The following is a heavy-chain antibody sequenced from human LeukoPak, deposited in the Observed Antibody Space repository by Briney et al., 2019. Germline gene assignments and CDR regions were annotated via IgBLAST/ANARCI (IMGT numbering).Heavy chain of an antibody. D-gene: IGHD1-1*01. Sequence: GGSLRLSCAGSGFTFSSYSMNWVRQAPGKGLEWVSYISSSSNNIYYADSVKGRFTISRDNAKNSLYLQMNSLRAEDTAVYYCAKTTYTWGQGTLVTVSS. CDR2: ISSSSNNI. CDR1: GFTFSSYS. J-gene: IGHJ5*02. CDR3: AKTTYT. V-gene: IGHV3-48*04.